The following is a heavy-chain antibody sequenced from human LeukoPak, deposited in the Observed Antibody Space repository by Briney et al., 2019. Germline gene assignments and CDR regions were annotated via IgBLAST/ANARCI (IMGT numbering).Heavy chain of an antibody. CDR1: GGSISSSSYY. CDR2: IYYSGST. D-gene: IGHD6-19*01. CDR3: ARGWSGNSSGWQTLYYYYYYMDV. V-gene: IGHV4-39*07. Sequence: SETLSLTCTVSGGSISSSSYYWGWIRQPPGKGLEWIGSIYYSGSTYYNPSLKSRVTISVDTSKNQFSLKLSSVTAADTAVYYCARGWSGNSSGWQTLYYYYYYMDVWGKGTTVTVSS. J-gene: IGHJ6*03.